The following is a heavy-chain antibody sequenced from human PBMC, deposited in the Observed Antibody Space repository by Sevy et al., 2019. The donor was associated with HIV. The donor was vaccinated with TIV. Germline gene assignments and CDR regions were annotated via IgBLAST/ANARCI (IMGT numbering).Heavy chain of an antibody. D-gene: IGHD3-16*02. CDR3: ARDLSIDY. CDR2: ISYDGTNK. Sequence: GGSLRLSCAASGFTFSTYAMYWVRQAPGKGLQWVAVISYDGTNKYYTDSVKGRFTISRDNSKSTLYLQMNSLRAEDTAVYYCARDLSIDYWGQGTLVTVSS. J-gene: IGHJ4*02. CDR1: GFTFSTYA. V-gene: IGHV3-30-3*01.